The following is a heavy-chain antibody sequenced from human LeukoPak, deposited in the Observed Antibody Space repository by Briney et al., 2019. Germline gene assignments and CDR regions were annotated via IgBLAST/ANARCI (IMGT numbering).Heavy chain of an antibody. D-gene: IGHD3-22*01. Sequence: GASVKVSCKASGYTFTSYGISWVRQAPGQGLEWMGWISAYNGNTNYAQKLQGRVTMSTDTSTSTAYMELRSLRSDDTAVYYCARDDYLPPYCYDSSGYYGFDYWGQGTLVTVSS. V-gene: IGHV1-18*01. CDR2: ISAYNGNT. J-gene: IGHJ4*02. CDR1: GYTFTSYG. CDR3: ARDDYLPPYCYDSSGYYGFDY.